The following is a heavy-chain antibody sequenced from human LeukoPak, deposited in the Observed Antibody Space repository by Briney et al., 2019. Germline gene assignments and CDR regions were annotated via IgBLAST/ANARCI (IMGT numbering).Heavy chain of an antibody. CDR2: ISYGGRT. CDR1: GCSISSINNY. V-gene: IGHV4-39*07. J-gene: IGHJ4*02. Sequence: SETLSLTCTVSGCSISSINNYWGWIRQPPGRGLEWIGSISYGGRTYYNPSLKSRATISVDTSKNQFSVRLSSVTAADTDVYYCARARYNYQCDYWGQGTLVTVSS. CDR3: ARARYNYQCDY. D-gene: IGHD5-24*01.